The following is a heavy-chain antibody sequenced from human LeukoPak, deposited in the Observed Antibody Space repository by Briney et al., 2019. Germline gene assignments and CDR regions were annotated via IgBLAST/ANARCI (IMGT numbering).Heavy chain of an antibody. CDR3: AREYNYFGSGIFDY. CDR1: GFTFSDYY. CDR2: MSSSGSII. J-gene: IGHJ4*02. Sequence: GGSLRLSCAASGFTFSDYYMRWIRQAPGKGLEWHSYMSSSGSIIDHEDYVKGRFNICRENAKNSVYLQMNSLRVEDTALYYCAREYNYFGSGIFDYWGQGSLVTVSS. D-gene: IGHD3-10*01. V-gene: IGHV3-11*01.